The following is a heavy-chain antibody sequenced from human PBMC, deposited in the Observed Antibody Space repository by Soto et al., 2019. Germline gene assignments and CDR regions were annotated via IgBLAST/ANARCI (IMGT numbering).Heavy chain of an antibody. CDR2: IYYSGST. Sequence: QVQLQESGPGLVKPSQTLSLTCTVSGGSISSGGYYWSWIRQHPGKGLEWIGYIYYSGSTYYNPSLKSRVTISVDTSKNQYSLKLSSVTAADTAVYYCARTSPPAPGWFDPWGQGTLVTVSS. V-gene: IGHV4-31*03. CDR3: ARTSPPAPGWFDP. J-gene: IGHJ5*02. CDR1: GGSISSGGYY.